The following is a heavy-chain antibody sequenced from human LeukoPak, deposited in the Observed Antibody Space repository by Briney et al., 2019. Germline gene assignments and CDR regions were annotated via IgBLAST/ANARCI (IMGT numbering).Heavy chain of an antibody. D-gene: IGHD6-19*01. CDR1: GYTFTSYG. J-gene: IGHJ4*02. CDR2: ISGYNGNT. V-gene: IGHV1-18*01. Sequence: ASVKVSCKASGYTFTSYGISWVRQAPGQGLEWMGWISGYNGNTNYAQNLQGRVTMTTDTSTSTAYMEPRSLRSDDTAVYYCARADIRAIASSGWYGFDYWGQGTLVTVSS. CDR3: ARADIRAIASSGWYGFDY.